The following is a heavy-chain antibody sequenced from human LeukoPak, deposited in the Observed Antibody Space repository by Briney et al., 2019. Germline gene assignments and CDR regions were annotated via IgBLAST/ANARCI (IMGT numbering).Heavy chain of an antibody. CDR3: AKTEASKWLREPSDY. Sequence: PGGSLRLSCTASGFTFKNHWMTWVRQAPGKGLEWVAHIKKDGSERYYVDSVKGRFTISRDNANNSLYLQMNSLRAEDTAVYYCAKTEASKWLREPSDYWGQGTLVTVSS. V-gene: IGHV3-7*03. CDR2: IKKDGSER. J-gene: IGHJ4*02. D-gene: IGHD5-12*01. CDR1: GFTFKNHW.